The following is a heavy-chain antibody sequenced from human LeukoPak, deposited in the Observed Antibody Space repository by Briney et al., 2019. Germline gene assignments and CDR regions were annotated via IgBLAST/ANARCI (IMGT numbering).Heavy chain of an antibody. D-gene: IGHD3-10*01. CDR3: AKDYGSGSYYTSLYFDY. V-gene: IGHV3-30*18. CDR2: ISYDGSNK. CDR1: GFTFSSYG. Sequence: GGSLRLSCAASGFTFSSYGMHWVRQAPGKGLEWVAVISYDGSNKYYADSVKGRFTISRDNSKNTLYLQMNSLRAEDTAVYYCAKDYGSGSYYTSLYFDYWGQGTLVTVSS. J-gene: IGHJ4*02.